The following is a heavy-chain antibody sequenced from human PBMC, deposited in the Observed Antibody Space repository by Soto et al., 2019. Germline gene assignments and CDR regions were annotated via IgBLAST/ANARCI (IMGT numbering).Heavy chain of an antibody. CDR2: IYYSGST. CDR1: GGSIISVDFY. Sequence: SQTLSLSWTVSGGSIISVDFYWSRIRQPPGKGLELIGNIYYSGSTYYNPSLRSRAIMSVDTSQNQFSLKLSSLTAADTAVYFCARADDFSDRFDYWGQGALVTVSS. D-gene: IGHD4-17*01. CDR3: ARADDFSDRFDY. V-gene: IGHV4-30-4*01. J-gene: IGHJ4*02.